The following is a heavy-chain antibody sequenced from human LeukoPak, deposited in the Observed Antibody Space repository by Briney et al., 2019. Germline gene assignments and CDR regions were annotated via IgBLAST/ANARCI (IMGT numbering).Heavy chain of an antibody. V-gene: IGHV1-2*02. CDR2: INTNSGGT. D-gene: IGHD3-22*01. CDR3: ARDGLYYYDSSGYYHFDY. Sequence: ASVKVSCKASGYTFTGYYMHWVRQAPGQGLEWMGWINTNSGGTNYAQKFQGRVTMTRDTSISTAYMELSRLRSDDTAVYYCARDGLYYYDSSGYYHFDYWGQGTLVTVSS. CDR1: GYTFTGYY. J-gene: IGHJ4*02.